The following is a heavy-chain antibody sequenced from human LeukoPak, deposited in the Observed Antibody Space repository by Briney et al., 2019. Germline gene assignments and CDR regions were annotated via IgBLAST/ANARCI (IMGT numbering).Heavy chain of an antibody. CDR1: GFTFSSYG. CDR3: AKDGVNVLRFLEWLFQPDY. V-gene: IGHV3-30*18. Sequence: PGRSLRLSCAAPGFTFSSYGMHWVRQAPGKGLEWVAVISYDGSNKYYADSVKGRFTISRDNSKNTLYLQMNSLRVEDTAVYYCAKDGVNVLRFLEWLFQPDYWGQGTLVTVSS. D-gene: IGHD3-3*01. CDR2: ISYDGSNK. J-gene: IGHJ4*02.